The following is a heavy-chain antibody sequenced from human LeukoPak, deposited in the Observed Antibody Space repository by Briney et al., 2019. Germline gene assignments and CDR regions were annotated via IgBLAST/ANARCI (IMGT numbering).Heavy chain of an antibody. CDR2: ISGSGGST. Sequence: GGSLRLSCAASGFTFSSYAMSWVRQAPGKGLEWVSAISGSGGSTYYADSVKGRFTISRDNSKNTLYLQMNSLRAEDTAVYYCAKDPSIVVVPAASYVNYFDYWGQGTLVTVSS. J-gene: IGHJ4*02. CDR1: GFTFSSYA. V-gene: IGHV3-23*01. CDR3: AKDPSIVVVPAASYVNYFDY. D-gene: IGHD2-2*01.